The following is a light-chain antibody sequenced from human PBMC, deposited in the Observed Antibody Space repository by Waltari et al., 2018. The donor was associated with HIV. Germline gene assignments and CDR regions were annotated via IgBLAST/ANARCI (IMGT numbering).Light chain of an antibody. CDR2: GKN. CDR3: NSRDSSGNHYV. CDR1: SLRSYY. Sequence: SSELTQDPAVSVALGQTVRITCQGDSLRSYYASWYQRKPGQAPVLVIFGKNNRPSGIPDRFSGSNSGNSASLTITGTQAEDEADYYCNSRDSSGNHYVFGTGTKVTVL. V-gene: IGLV3-19*01. J-gene: IGLJ1*01.